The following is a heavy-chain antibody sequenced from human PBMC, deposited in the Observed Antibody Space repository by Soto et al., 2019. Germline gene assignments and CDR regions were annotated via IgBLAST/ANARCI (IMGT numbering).Heavy chain of an antibody. CDR1: GFNFYTSW. CDR2: IDQDGNEK. CDR3: SRRLEV. V-gene: IGHV3-7*05. J-gene: IGHJ6*02. Sequence: GGSLRLSCAASGFNFYTSWMDWVRQSPGKGLEWVANIDQDGNEKYYVDSVKGRFTISRDNAKNSLYLQMNSLRAEDTAGYYCSRRLEVWGQGTTVTVSS.